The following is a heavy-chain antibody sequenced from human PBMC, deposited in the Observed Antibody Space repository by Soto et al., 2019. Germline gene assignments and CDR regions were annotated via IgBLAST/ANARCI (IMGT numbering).Heavy chain of an antibody. Sequence: LRLSCAASGFTFSNYYMDWVRQAPGKGLGWVANINQDGSEKHYVDSVKGRFTISRDNAKNSLYLQMSSLTAEDSALYYCARSLDYWGQGTRVTVSS. CDR1: GFTFSNYY. V-gene: IGHV3-7*01. J-gene: IGHJ4*02. CDR2: INQDGSEK. CDR3: ARSLDY.